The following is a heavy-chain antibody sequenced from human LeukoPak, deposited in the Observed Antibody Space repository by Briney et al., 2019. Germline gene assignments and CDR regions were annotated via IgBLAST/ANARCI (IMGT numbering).Heavy chain of an antibody. V-gene: IGHV3-48*03. CDR1: GFTFSSYE. D-gene: IGHD1-7*01. Sequence: GGSLRLSCAASGFTFSSYEFNWVRQAPRKGLEWVSCISTSGSTIYYADSVKGRFTFSRDNARNSLYLQMNSLRAEDTAVYYCASTNWHYVYWGQGTLVTVSS. J-gene: IGHJ4*02. CDR3: ASTNWHYVY. CDR2: ISTSGSTI.